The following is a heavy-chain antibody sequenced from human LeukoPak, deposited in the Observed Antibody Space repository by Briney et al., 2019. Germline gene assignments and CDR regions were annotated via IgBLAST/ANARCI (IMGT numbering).Heavy chain of an antibody. CDR2: IRYDGSNK. Sequence: GGSLRLSCAASGFTFSSYGMHWVRQAPGKGLEWVAFIRYDGSNKYYADSVKGRFTISRDNSKNTLYLQMNSLRAEDTAVYYCAIVRVSTSNIHYFDYWGQGTLVTVSS. CDR1: GFTFSSYG. CDR3: AIVRVSTSNIHYFDY. D-gene: IGHD2-2*01. J-gene: IGHJ4*02. V-gene: IGHV3-30*02.